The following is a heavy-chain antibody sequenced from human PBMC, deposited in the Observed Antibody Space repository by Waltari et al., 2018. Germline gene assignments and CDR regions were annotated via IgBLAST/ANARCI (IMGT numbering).Heavy chain of an antibody. Sequence: QVQLVQSGAEVKKPGSSVKVSCKASGGTFSSYAISWVRQAPGQGLEWMGGIIPIFGTANYAQKFQGRVTITTDESTSTAYMELSSLRSEDTAVYYCARDYPPQLGFYSSSSDARWYGMDVWGQGTTVTVSS. CDR2: IIPIFGTA. CDR3: ARDYPPQLGFYSSSSDARWYGMDV. J-gene: IGHJ6*02. CDR1: GGTFSSYA. D-gene: IGHD6-6*01. V-gene: IGHV1-69*05.